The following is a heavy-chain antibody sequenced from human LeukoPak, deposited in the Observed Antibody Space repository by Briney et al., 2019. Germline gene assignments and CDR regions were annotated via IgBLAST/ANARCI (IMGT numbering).Heavy chain of an antibody. V-gene: IGHV3-15*01. CDR1: GFTFSNAW. CDR3: AAVSVDYGDSSFDF. J-gene: IGHJ4*02. CDR2: IKSKTDGGTT. Sequence: GGSLRLSCAASGFTFSNAWMSWVRQAPGKGLELVGRIKSKTDGGTTDYAEPVKGRFTISRDDSKKTLYLRMNSLKTEDTALYYCAAVSVDYGDSSFDFWGQGTLVTVSS. D-gene: IGHD4-17*01.